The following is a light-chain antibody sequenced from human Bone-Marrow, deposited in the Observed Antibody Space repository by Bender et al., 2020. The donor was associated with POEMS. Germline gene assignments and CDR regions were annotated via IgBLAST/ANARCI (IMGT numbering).Light chain of an antibody. V-gene: IGLV2-14*02. Sequence: QSALTQPASVSGSPGQSITISCTATRSDVGNYNVFSWYQQHPGKAPKLLIYAVTNRPSGVSYRFSASKSDNTASLTISGLQAEDEAEYFCSSYTSSGTRIFGTGTEVTVL. CDR3: SSYTSSGTRI. CDR1: RSDVGNYNV. CDR2: AVT. J-gene: IGLJ1*01.